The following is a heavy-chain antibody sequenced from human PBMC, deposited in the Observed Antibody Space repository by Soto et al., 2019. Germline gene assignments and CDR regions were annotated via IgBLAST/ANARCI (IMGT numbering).Heavy chain of an antibody. D-gene: IGHD4-17*01. Sequence: QVQLVESGGGMVQPGRSLRLSCTASGFTFSSYGMHWVRQAPGKGLEWVAVISYDGSNKYYADSVKGRFTISRDNSKNTLYLQMNSLRAEDTAVYHCAKDRGYGDYAGPEDYWGQGTLVTVSS. J-gene: IGHJ4*02. CDR2: ISYDGSNK. V-gene: IGHV3-30*18. CDR1: GFTFSSYG. CDR3: AKDRGYGDYAGPEDY.